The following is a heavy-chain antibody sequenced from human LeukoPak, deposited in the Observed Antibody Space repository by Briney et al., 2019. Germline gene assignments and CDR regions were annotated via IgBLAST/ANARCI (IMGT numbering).Heavy chain of an antibody. V-gene: IGHV1-69*13. Sequence: SVKVSCKASGGTFSSYAISWVRQAPGQGLEWMGGVIPIFGTANYAQKFQGRVTITADESTSTAYMELSSLRSEDTAVYYCARGQCSSTSCYGPFDPWGQGTLVTVSS. CDR1: GGTFSSYA. D-gene: IGHD2-2*01. J-gene: IGHJ5*02. CDR3: ARGQCSSTSCYGPFDP. CDR2: VIPIFGTA.